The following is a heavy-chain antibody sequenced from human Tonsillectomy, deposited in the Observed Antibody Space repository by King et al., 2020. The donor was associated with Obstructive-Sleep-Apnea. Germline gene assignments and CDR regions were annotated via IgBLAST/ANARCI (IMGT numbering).Heavy chain of an antibody. Sequence: VQLVESGAEVKKPGESLRISCKGSGYSFTSYWIIWVRQMPGKGLEWMGKIDPSDSYTNYSPSFQGHGTISADKSISTAYLQWSSLKASDTAMYYCAKYDTRGPFDYWAREPWSPSPQ. CDR2: IDPSDSYT. CDR1: GYSFTSYW. V-gene: IGHV5-10-1*01. J-gene: IGHJ4*02. CDR3: AKYDTRGPFDY. D-gene: IGHD3-22*01.